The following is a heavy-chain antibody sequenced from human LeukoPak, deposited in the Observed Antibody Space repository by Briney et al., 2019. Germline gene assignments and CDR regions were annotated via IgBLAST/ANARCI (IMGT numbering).Heavy chain of an antibody. CDR3: AKSNGYGLVDI. D-gene: IGHD3-10*01. J-gene: IGHJ3*02. CDR1: GDSISSDY. CDR2: IFYSGST. Sequence: SETLSLTCNVSGDSISSDYWSWIRQPPGKGLEWIGNIFYSGSTYYSPSLKSRVTISLDTSRNQFSLKLNSVTAADTAVYYCAKSNGYGLVDIWGQGTMVTVSS. V-gene: IGHV4-59*12.